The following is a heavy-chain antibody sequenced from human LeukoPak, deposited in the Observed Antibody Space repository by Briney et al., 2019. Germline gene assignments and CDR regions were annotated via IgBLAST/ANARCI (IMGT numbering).Heavy chain of an antibody. Sequence: ETLSLTCTVSGDSITTSSYYWGWIRPPPGKGLEWIGNIYYSGSTYYNPSLKSRLTISVDTSKNQFSLWLSSVTAADTAVYYCARLETYDSTLDYWGQGTLVTVSS. CDR1: GDSITTSSYY. V-gene: IGHV4-39*01. J-gene: IGHJ4*02. CDR3: ARLETYDSTLDY. D-gene: IGHD3-22*01. CDR2: IYYSGST.